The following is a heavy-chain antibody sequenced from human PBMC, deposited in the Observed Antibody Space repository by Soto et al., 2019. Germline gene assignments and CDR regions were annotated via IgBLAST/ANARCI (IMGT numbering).Heavy chain of an antibody. Sequence: EVQLAESGGGLVQPGRSLRLSCEASGFSFVDYATHWVRQVPGQGLEWVSGISWDGGYTGYADSVKGRFTISRDNAKKALYLQMNRLRVEDTALYYCVKDEAVCNTISCKDAFDYWGQGAKVTVS. J-gene: IGHJ3*01. CDR1: GFSFVDYA. CDR2: ISWDGGYT. V-gene: IGHV3-9*01. D-gene: IGHD3-3*01. CDR3: VKDEAVCNTISCKDAFDY.